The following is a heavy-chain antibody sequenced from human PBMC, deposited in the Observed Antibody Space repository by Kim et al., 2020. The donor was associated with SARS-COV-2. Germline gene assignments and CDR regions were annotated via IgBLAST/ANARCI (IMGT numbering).Heavy chain of an antibody. J-gene: IGHJ5*02. D-gene: IGHD3-3*01. Sequence: SETLSLTCTVSGGSISSYYWSWIRQPPGKGLEWIGYIYYSGSTNYNPSLKSRVTISVDTSKNQFSLKLSSVTAADTAVYYCARVPYDFWSGTNWFDPWGQGTLVTVSS. CDR1: GGSISSYY. CDR3: ARVPYDFWSGTNWFDP. V-gene: IGHV4-59*13. CDR2: IYYSGST.